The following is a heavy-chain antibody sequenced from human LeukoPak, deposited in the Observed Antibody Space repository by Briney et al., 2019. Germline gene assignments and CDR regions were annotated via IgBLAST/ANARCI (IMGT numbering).Heavy chain of an antibody. J-gene: IGHJ4*02. CDR1: GFTFSSYA. Sequence: GGSLRLSCAASGFTFSSYAMHWVRQAPGKGLEWVAVISYDGSNKYYADSVKGRFTISRDNSKNTLYLQMNSLRAEDTAVYYCARAYYYDSSGSSRHYFDYWGQGTLVTVSS. V-gene: IGHV3-30-3*01. D-gene: IGHD3-22*01. CDR3: ARAYYYDSSGSSRHYFDY. CDR2: ISYDGSNK.